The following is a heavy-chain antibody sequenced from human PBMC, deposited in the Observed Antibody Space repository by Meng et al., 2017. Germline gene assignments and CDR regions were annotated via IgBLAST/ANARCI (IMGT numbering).Heavy chain of an antibody. CDR3: AAYSGYDYYFDY. CDR2: FDPEEGET. Sequence: LVRSCGGVRESGAPVTVFCKVSGYSLTELAMHWVRQAPGKGLEGKGGFDPEEGETIYAQKFKGRVTMTEDTSTDTAYMELSSLRSEDTAVYYCAAYSGYDYYFDYWGQGTLVTVSS. CDR1: GYSLTELA. D-gene: IGHD5-12*01. J-gene: IGHJ4*02. V-gene: IGHV1-24*01.